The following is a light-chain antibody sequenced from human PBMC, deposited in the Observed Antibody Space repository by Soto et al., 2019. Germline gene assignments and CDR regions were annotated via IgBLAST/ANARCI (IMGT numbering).Light chain of an antibody. CDR3: GAWDSSLGTVM. CDR2: DDN. Sequence: QSVLTQPPSVSAAPGQKVSVSCSGSSSNVGNNFVSWYRQLPGTAPKLLIYDDNKRTSGSPDRFSGSKSGTSATLGITGLQAEDEADYYCGAWDSSLGTVMFGGGTKLTVL. J-gene: IGLJ3*02. CDR1: SSNVGNNF. V-gene: IGLV1-51*01.